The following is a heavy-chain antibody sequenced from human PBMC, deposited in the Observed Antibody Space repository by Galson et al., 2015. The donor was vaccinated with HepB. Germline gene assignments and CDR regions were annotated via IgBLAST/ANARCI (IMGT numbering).Heavy chain of an antibody. J-gene: IGHJ4*02. CDR1: GFTFSSYA. V-gene: IGHV3-30-3*01. CDR3: ARGRGSGN. Sequence: SLRLSCAASGFTFSSYAMHWVRQAPGKGLEWVAVISYDGSNKYYADSVKGRFTISRDNSKNTLYLQMNSLRAEDTAVYYCARGRGSGNWGQGTLVTVSS. CDR2: ISYDGSNK. D-gene: IGHD6-19*01.